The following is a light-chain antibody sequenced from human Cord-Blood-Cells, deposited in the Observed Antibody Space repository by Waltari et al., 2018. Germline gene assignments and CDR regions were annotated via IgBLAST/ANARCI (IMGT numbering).Light chain of an antibody. Sequence: DSQMTQSPSSLSASVGYRVTITCRASQSISSYLNWYQQKPGKAPQLLIYAASSLQSGVPARFSGSGSGTDFTLTISSLQPEDFATYYCKQSYRTPWTFGQGTKLEIK. J-gene: IGKJ1*01. V-gene: IGKV1-39*01. CDR3: KQSYRTPWT. CDR1: QSISSY. CDR2: AAS.